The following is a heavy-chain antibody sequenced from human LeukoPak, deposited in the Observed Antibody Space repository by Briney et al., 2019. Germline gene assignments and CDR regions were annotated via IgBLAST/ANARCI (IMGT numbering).Heavy chain of an antibody. J-gene: IGHJ6*03. CDR3: ASSYSSSPRTYYYYYMDV. D-gene: IGHD6-13*01. Sequence: ASVKVSCKASGYTFTSYGISWVRQAPGQGLEWMGWISAYNGNTNYAQKLQGRVTMTTDTSTSTAYMELRSLRSDNTAVYYCASSYSSSPRTYYYYYMDVWGKGTTVTVSS. CDR1: GYTFTSYG. V-gene: IGHV1-18*01. CDR2: ISAYNGNT.